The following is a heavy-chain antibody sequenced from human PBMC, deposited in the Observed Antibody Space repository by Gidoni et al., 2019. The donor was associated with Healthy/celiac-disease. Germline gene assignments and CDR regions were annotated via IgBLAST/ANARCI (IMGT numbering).Heavy chain of an antibody. Sequence: QVQLQESGPGLVKPSETLSLTCTVSGGSISSYYWSWIRQPPGKGLEWIGYIYYSGSTNYNPSLKSRVTISVDTSKNQFSLKLSSVTAADTAVYYCARGKWNDGNDYWGQGTLVTVSS. V-gene: IGHV4-59*01. CDR3: ARGKWNDGNDY. CDR2: IYYSGST. CDR1: GGSISSYY. J-gene: IGHJ4*02. D-gene: IGHD1-1*01.